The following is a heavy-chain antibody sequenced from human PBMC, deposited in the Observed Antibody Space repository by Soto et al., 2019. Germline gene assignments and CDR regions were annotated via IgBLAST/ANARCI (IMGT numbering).Heavy chain of an antibody. D-gene: IGHD3-16*01. CDR3: ATRSTFHSYYYGMDV. CDR2: IIPIFGTA. J-gene: IGHJ6*02. V-gene: IGHV1-69*13. CDR1: GGTFSSYA. Sequence: GASVKVSCKASGGTFSSYAISWVRQAPGQGLEWMGGIIPIFGTANYAQKFQGRVTITADESTSTAYMELSSLRSEDTAVYYCATRSTFHSYYYGMDVWGQGTTVTVSS.